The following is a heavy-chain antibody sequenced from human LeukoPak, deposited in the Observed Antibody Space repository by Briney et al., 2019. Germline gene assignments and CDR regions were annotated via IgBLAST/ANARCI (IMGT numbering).Heavy chain of an antibody. D-gene: IGHD3-9*01. Sequence: KPSETLSLTCAVYGGSFSGYYWSWIRQPPGKGLEWIGEINHSGSTNYNPSLKSRVTISVDASKNQFSLKLSSVTAADTAVYYCARGPDILTGYDPYYYYGMDVWGQGTTVTVSS. CDR2: INHSGST. V-gene: IGHV4-34*01. CDR1: GGSFSGYY. CDR3: ARGPDILTGYDPYYYYGMDV. J-gene: IGHJ6*02.